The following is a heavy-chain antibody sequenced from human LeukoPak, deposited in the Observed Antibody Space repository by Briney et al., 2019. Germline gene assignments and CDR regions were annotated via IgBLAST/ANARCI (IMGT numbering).Heavy chain of an antibody. Sequence: PSETLSLTCTVSGGSISSYYWSWIRQPPGKGLGWIGYIYYSGSTNYNPSLKSRVTISVDTSKNQFSLKLSSVTAADTAVYYCARGRYSSGWYDYWGQGTLVTVSS. V-gene: IGHV4-59*08. CDR3: ARGRYSSGWYDY. CDR1: GGSISSYY. CDR2: IYYSGST. J-gene: IGHJ4*02. D-gene: IGHD6-19*01.